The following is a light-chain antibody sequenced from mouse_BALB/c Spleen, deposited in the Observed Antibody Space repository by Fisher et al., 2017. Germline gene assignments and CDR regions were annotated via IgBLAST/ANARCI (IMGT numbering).Light chain of an antibody. V-gene: IGKV4-68*01. Sequence: IVITQTTALMSASPGEKVTMTCSASSSVSYMYWYQQKPRSSPKPWIYLTSNLASGVPARFSGSGSGTSYSLTISRVEAEDAATYYCQQWSSNPYTFGGGTKLEIK. CDR3: QQWSSNPYT. J-gene: IGKJ2*01. CDR2: LTS. CDR1: SSVSY.